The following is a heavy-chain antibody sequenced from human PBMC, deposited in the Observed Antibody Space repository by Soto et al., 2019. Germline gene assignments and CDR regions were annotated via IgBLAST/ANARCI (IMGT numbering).Heavy chain of an antibody. CDR1: GFTFSSYS. CDR3: ARDYDGSNYMDV. D-gene: IGHD3-10*01. Sequence: PGGSLRLSCAASGFTFSSYSMNWVRQAPGKGLEWVSSISSSSSYIYYADSVKGRFTISRDNAKNSLYLQMNSLRAEDTAVYYCARDYDGSNYMDVWGKGTTVTVSS. J-gene: IGHJ6*03. V-gene: IGHV3-21*01. CDR2: ISSSSSYI.